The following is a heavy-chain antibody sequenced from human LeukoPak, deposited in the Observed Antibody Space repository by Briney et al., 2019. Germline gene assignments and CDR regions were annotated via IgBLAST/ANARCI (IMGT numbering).Heavy chain of an antibody. CDR2: INPNSGGT. D-gene: IGHD2-2*02. Sequence: ASVKVSCKASGHTFTGYYMHWVRQAPGQGLEWMGWINPNSGGTNYAQKFQGWVTMTRDTSISTAYMELSRLRSDDTAVYYCARDERSNRSSTSCYNAFDIWGQGTMVTVSS. V-gene: IGHV1-2*04. CDR1: GHTFTGYY. J-gene: IGHJ3*02. CDR3: ARDERSNRSSTSCYNAFDI.